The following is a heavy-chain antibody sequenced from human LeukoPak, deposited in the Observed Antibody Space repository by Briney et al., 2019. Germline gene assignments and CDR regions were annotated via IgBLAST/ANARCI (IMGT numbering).Heavy chain of an antibody. D-gene: IGHD3-10*01. CDR1: GDSINSHYYS. V-gene: IGHV4-39*07. CDR3: ARERWYFSGSGRNSYYGLDV. Sequence: SETLSLTCSVSGDSINSHYYSWGYRWAWIRQSPGGGLEWIGTFQTTESVYYNPSLEGRVTISADTSKTQYFLKLSSVTAADTAFYFCARERWYFSGSGRNSYYGLDVWGQGTTVTVSS. J-gene: IGHJ6*02. CDR2: FQTTESV.